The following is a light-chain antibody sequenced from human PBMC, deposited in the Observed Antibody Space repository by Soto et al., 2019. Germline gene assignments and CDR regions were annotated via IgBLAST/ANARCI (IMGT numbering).Light chain of an antibody. CDR1: QSISSW. CDR3: QQYNSYSPT. J-gene: IGKJ1*01. CDR2: DAS. Sequence: DIQMTQSPSTLSASVGDRVTITCRASQSISSWLAWYQQKPGKAPKLLIYDASSLESGVPSRFSGNGSGTEFTLTISSLHPDDFAPYYCQQYNSYSPTFGQGTKV. V-gene: IGKV1-5*01.